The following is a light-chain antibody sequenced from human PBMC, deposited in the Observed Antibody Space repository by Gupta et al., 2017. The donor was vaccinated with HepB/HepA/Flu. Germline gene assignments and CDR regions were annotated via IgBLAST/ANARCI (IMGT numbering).Light chain of an antibody. V-gene: IGLV1-47*01. J-gene: IGLJ3*02. Sequence: QSVLTPPPSASGTPGQRVTMSCSGSSSTIGSNKVYWYQHFPGPAPELVMYNSYLRHSGVPDRISGSRSGTSSSLAISGLRSEDEADYYCATWDDNLRAWVFGGGTKLTVL. CDR3: ATWDDNLRAWV. CDR1: SSTIGSNK. CDR2: NSY.